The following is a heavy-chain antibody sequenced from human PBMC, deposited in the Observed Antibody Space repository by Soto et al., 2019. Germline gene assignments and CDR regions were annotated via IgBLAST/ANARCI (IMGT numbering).Heavy chain of an antibody. CDR3: ARDQILLWFGESPRGFDP. V-gene: IGHV3-33*01. D-gene: IGHD3-10*01. J-gene: IGHJ5*02. CDR2: IWYDGSNK. Sequence: PGGSLRLSCAASGFTFSSYGMHWVRQAPGKGLEWVEVIWYDGSNKYYADSVKGRFTISRDNSKNTLYLQMNSLRAEDTAVYYCARDQILLWFGESPRGFDPWGQGTLVTVSS. CDR1: GFTFSSYG.